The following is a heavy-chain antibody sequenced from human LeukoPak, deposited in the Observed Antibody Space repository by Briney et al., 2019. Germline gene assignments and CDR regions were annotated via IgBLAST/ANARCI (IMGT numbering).Heavy chain of an antibody. CDR1: GFTFSSYW. J-gene: IGHJ3*02. V-gene: IGHV3-7*01. CDR2: IKQDGSEK. Sequence: GGSLRLSCAASGFTFSSYWMSWVRQAPGKGLEWVANIKQDGSEKYYVDSVKGRFTTSRDNAKNSLYLQMNSLRAEDTAVYYCAREGNYYDSSGYYDAFDIWGQGTMVTVSS. CDR3: AREGNYYDSSGYYDAFDI. D-gene: IGHD3-22*01.